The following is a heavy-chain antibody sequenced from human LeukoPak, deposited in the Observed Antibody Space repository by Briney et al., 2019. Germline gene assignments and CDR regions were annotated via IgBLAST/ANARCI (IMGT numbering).Heavy chain of an antibody. J-gene: IGHJ4*02. CDR1: GYTVTSFG. D-gene: IGHD6-25*01. CDR3: AREPSGLLFDY. V-gene: IGHV1-18*01. Sequence: ASVKVSCKASGYTVTSFGISWVRQVPGQGFEWMGWISPYNDNTNYAQKFQGRVTMTTDTSTSTVFMELRGLRSDDTAVYYCAREPSGLLFDYWGQGTLVTVSS. CDR2: ISPYNDNT.